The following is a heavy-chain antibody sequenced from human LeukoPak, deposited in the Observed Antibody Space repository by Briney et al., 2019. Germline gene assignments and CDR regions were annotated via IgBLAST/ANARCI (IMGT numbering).Heavy chain of an antibody. J-gene: IGHJ3*02. D-gene: IGHD3-22*01. V-gene: IGHV4-30-2*01. CDR1: GGSISSGGYY. Sequence: PSQTLSLTCTVSGGSISSGGYYWSWIRQPPGKGLEWIGYIYHSGSTYYNPSLKSRVTISVDRSKNQFPLKLSSVTAADTAVYYCARVTYYYDSSGPMRAFDIWGQGTMVTVSS. CDR2: IYHSGST. CDR3: ARVTYYYDSSGPMRAFDI.